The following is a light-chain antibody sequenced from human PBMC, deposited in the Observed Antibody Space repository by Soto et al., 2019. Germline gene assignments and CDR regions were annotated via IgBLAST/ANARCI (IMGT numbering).Light chain of an antibody. Sequence: QSVLTQPPSASGTPGQRVTISCSGSSSNIGSNYVYWYQQLPGTAPKLLIYSNNQPPSGVPDRFSGSKSGTSASLAISGLRSEDEADYYCAAWDDSLSGRVFGGGTKVTVL. CDR2: SNN. CDR1: SSNIGSNY. J-gene: IGLJ3*02. V-gene: IGLV1-47*02. CDR3: AAWDDSLSGRV.